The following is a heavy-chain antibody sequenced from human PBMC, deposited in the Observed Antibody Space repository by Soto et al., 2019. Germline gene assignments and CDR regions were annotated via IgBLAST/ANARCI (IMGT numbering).Heavy chain of an antibody. CDR2: IDPSDSYT. CDR1: GYSFTSYW. Sequence: PGESLKISCKGSGYSFTSYWISWVRQMPGKGLEWMGRIDPSDSYTNYSPSFQGHVTISADKSISTAYLQWSSLKASDTAMSYWARHGNTVHYYYYGMDVWGQGTTVTVS. J-gene: IGHJ6*02. CDR3: ARHGNTVHYYYYGMDV. V-gene: IGHV5-10-1*01. D-gene: IGHD4-4*01.